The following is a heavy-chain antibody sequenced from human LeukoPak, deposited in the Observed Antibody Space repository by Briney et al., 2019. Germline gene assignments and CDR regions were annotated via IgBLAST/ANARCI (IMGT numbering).Heavy chain of an antibody. Sequence: ESSVKGSCKASRYTFTSYGISWVRQAPGQGLEWMGWISAYNGNTNYARKLQGRVTMTTDTSKSTAYMELRRLRSDDTAVYYCARYSSSWYSGWFDPWGQGTLVTVSS. V-gene: IGHV1-18*01. CDR3: ARYSSSWYSGWFDP. J-gene: IGHJ5*02. CDR2: ISAYNGNT. CDR1: RYTFTSYG. D-gene: IGHD6-13*01.